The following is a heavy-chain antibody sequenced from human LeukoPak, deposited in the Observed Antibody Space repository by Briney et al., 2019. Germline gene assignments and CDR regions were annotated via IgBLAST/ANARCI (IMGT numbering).Heavy chain of an antibody. J-gene: IGHJ5*02. CDR3: ARGYYDFWSGPPPGFDP. Sequence: SETLSLTCTVSGGSISSYYWSWIRQPPGKGLEWIGYIYYSGSTNYNPSLKSRVTISVDTSKNQFSLKLSSVTAADTAVYYCARGYYDFWSGPPPGFDPWGQGTQVTVSS. D-gene: IGHD3-3*01. V-gene: IGHV4-59*01. CDR2: IYYSGST. CDR1: GGSISSYY.